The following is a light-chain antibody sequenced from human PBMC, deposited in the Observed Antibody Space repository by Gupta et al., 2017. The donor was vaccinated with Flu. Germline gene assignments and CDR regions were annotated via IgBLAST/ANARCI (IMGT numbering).Light chain of an antibody. V-gene: IGKV4-1*01. Sequence: LGERATINCKSSQSVLYSSNNKNYLAWYQQKPGQPPKLLIYWASTRESGVPDRFSGSGSGTDFTLTISSLQAEDVAVYYCQQYYSTPLTFGGGTKVEIK. CDR3: QQYYSTPLT. J-gene: IGKJ4*01. CDR2: WAS. CDR1: QSVLYSSNNKNY.